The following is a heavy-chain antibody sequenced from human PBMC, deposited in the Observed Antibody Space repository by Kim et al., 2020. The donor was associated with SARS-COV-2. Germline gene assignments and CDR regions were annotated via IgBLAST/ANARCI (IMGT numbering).Heavy chain of an antibody. CDR1: GGSFSGYY. Sequence: SETLSLTCAVYGGSFSGYYWSWIRQPPGKGLEWIGEINHSGSTNYNPSLKSRVTISVDTSKNQFSLKLSSVTAADTAVYYCARVPSSGMARSDAFDIWGQGTMVTVSS. CDR3: ARVPSSGMARSDAFDI. CDR2: INHSGST. J-gene: IGHJ3*02. D-gene: IGHD6-13*01. V-gene: IGHV4-34*01.